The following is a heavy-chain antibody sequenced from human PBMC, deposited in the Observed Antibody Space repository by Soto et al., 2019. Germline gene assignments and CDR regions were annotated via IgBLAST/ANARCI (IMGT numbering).Heavy chain of an antibody. D-gene: IGHD2-15*01. J-gene: IGHJ4*02. CDR2: INHSGST. Sequence: PSETLSLTCAVYGGSFSGYYWSWIRQPPGKGLEWIGEINHSGSTNYNPSLKSRVTISVDTSKNQFSLKLSSVTAADTAVYYCARGSLICSGGSCYSYFFDYWGQGTLVTVSS. CDR3: ARGSLICSGGSCYSYFFDY. CDR1: GGSFSGYY. V-gene: IGHV4-34*01.